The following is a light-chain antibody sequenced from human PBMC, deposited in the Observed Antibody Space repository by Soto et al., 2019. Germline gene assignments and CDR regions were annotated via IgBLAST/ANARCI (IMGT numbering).Light chain of an antibody. V-gene: IGKV3-20*01. CDR2: CAS. CDR3: QQYGSSPWT. Sequence: EIVLTQAPGTLSLSPGERATLSCRASQSVSRSYLAWYQQKPGQAPRLLIYCASGRATGIPDRFSGSGSGTDLTLTISRLEPEDFAVYYCQQYGSSPWTFGQGTKVEIK. J-gene: IGKJ1*01. CDR1: QSVSRSY.